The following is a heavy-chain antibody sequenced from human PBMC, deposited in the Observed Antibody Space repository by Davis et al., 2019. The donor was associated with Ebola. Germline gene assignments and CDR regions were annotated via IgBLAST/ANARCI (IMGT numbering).Heavy chain of an antibody. CDR2: IWYDGSNK. D-gene: IGHD6-19*01. Sequence: PGGSLRLSCVVSGFTFSNYGMHWVRQAPGKGLEWVAVIWYDGSNKDYADSVKGRFTISRDNSKNTLYLQMSSLRVEDTAVYYCARDLAVAGAKTNWFDPWGQGTLVTVSS. CDR1: GFTFSNYG. CDR3: ARDLAVAGAKTNWFDP. V-gene: IGHV3-33*01. J-gene: IGHJ5*02.